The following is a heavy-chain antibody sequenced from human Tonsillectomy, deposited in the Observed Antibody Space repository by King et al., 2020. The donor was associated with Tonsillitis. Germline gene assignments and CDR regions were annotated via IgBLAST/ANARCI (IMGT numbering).Heavy chain of an antibody. D-gene: IGHD6-13*01. V-gene: IGHV3-30*04. CDR2: ITYDGSNK. Sequence: HVQLVESGGGVVQPGRSLRLSCAASGFTFSSYAMHWVRQAPGKGLEWVAVITYDGSNKYYADSVKGRFTISRDNSKNTLYLQMNSLRAEDTAVYYCARVIAAAGPAFDYWGQGTLVTVSS. CDR1: GFTFSSYA. CDR3: ARVIAAAGPAFDY. J-gene: IGHJ4*02.